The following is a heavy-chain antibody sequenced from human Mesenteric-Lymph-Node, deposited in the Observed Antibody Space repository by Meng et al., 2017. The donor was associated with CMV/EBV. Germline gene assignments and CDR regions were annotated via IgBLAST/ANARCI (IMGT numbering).Heavy chain of an antibody. V-gene: IGHV3-74*01. CDR2: MNSDGSST. CDR1: GFTFSSYW. CDR3: ARGRGYYSYDAFDI. J-gene: IGHJ3*02. Sequence: SGFTFSSYWMHWVRQAPGKGLVWVSHMNSDGSSTSYADSVKGRFTISRDNAKNTLYLQMNSLRAEDTAVYYCARGRGYYSYDAFDIWGQGTMVTVSS. D-gene: IGHD3-22*01.